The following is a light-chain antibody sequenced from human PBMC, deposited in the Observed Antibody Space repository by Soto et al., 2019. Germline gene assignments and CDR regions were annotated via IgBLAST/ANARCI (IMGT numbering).Light chain of an antibody. V-gene: IGKV1-39*01. J-gene: IGKJ5*01. CDR3: QQSFSTPIT. CDR1: QSISNN. Sequence: DIQMTQSPSSLSVSVGDRVTITCRASQSISNNLNWYQQKPGKAPKFLIYAASSLESGVPSRFSGSGSGTEFTLTISNLQPEDFAVYYCQQSFSTPITFGQGTRLEIK. CDR2: AAS.